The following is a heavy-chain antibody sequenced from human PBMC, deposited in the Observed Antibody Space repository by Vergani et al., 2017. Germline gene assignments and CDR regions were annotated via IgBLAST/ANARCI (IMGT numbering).Heavy chain of an antibody. V-gene: IGHV4-61*02. Sequence: QVQLQESGPGLVKPSQTLSLTCTVSGGSISSGSYYWSWIRQPAGKGLEWIGRIYTSGSTNYNPSLKSRVTMSVDTSKNQFSLKLSSVTAADTAVYYCARASGYAYFDYWGQGTLVTVSS. CDR1: GGSISSGSYY. CDR3: ARASGYAYFDY. D-gene: IGHD5-12*01. CDR2: IYTSGST. J-gene: IGHJ4*02.